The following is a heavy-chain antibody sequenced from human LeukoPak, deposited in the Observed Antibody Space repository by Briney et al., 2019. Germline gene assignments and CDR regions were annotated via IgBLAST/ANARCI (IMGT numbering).Heavy chain of an antibody. CDR3: ARGGLVSCTNGVYYRYNWFDP. CDR1: GGSISSYY. V-gene: IGHV4-59*01. Sequence: PSETLSLTCTVSGGSISSYYWSWIRQPPGKGLEWIGYIYYSGSTNYNPSLKSRVTISVDTSKNQFSLKLSSVTAADTAVYYCARGGLVSCTNGVYYRYNWFDPWGQGTLVTVSS. CDR2: IYYSGST. J-gene: IGHJ5*02. D-gene: IGHD2-8*01.